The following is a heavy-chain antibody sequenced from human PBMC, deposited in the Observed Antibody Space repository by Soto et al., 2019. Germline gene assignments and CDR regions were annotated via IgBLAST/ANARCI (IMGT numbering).Heavy chain of an antibody. CDR3: ARDRTVAGTYYYYYGMDV. J-gene: IGHJ6*02. D-gene: IGHD6-19*01. Sequence: SETLSLTCTVSGGSISSSSYYWGWIRQPPGKGLEWIGSIYYNGSTYYNTSIKSRVTISVDTPKNPLSLKLSTVTAADTAVYYCARDRTVAGTYYYYYGMDVWGQGTTVT. CDR2: IYYNGST. CDR1: GGSISSSSYY. V-gene: IGHV4-39*02.